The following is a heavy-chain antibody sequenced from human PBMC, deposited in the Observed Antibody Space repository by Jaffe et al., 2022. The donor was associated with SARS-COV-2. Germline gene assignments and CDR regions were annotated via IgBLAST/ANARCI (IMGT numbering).Heavy chain of an antibody. CDR3: ARAHDYGDHGAFDP. V-gene: IGHV3-7*04. Sequence: EVQLVESGGGLVQPGGSLRLSCAASGFTFSSYWMSWVRQAPGKGLEWVANIKQDGSEKYYVDSVKGRFTISRDNAKNSLYLQMNSLRAEDTAVYYCARAHDYGDHGAFDPWGQGTLVTVSS. CDR1: GFTFSSYW. CDR2: IKQDGSEK. J-gene: IGHJ5*02. D-gene: IGHD4-17*01.